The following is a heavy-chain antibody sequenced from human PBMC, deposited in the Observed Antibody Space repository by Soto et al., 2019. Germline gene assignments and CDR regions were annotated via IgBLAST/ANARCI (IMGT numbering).Heavy chain of an antibody. J-gene: IGHJ6*02. CDR2: INPSGGST. Sequence: ASVNVSCKASGYTFTSCYMHWVRQAPGQGLEWMGIINPSGGSTSYAQKFQGRVTMTRDTSTNTVYMELSSLRSEDTAVYYCAREMVTDSPRYYYYYGMDVWGQGTTVTVSS. D-gene: IGHD5-18*01. V-gene: IGHV1-46*01. CDR3: AREMVTDSPRYYYYYGMDV. CDR1: GYTFTSCY.